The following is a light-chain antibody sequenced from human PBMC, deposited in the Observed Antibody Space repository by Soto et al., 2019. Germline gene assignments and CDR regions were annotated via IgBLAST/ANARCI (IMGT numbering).Light chain of an antibody. CDR1: HSIRSY. J-gene: IGKJ3*01. V-gene: IGKV1-5*03. CDR2: RAS. Sequence: DIQMTQSPSTLSASVGDRVTITCRASHSIRSYLAWYQQIPGKAPKLLIHRASYLESGVPSRFSGSGSETGFTLAIGSLQPEDSATYFCQQYYIYPPAFGPETNVQIK. CDR3: QQYYIYPPA.